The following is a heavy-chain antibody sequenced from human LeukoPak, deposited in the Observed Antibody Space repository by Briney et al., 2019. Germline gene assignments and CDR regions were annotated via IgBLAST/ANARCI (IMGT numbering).Heavy chain of an antibody. CDR2: INHTGTT. CDR1: GGSFNTYY. CDR3: AREWESLRFDP. Sequence: SETLSLTCAVYGGSFNTYYWNWIRQSPGKGLEWIGEINHTGTTNYNPSLKGRFTISVDTSKNQFSLKVSSVTAADTAVYYCAREWESLRFDPWGQGTLVTVSS. D-gene: IGHD1-26*01. J-gene: IGHJ5*02. V-gene: IGHV4-34*01.